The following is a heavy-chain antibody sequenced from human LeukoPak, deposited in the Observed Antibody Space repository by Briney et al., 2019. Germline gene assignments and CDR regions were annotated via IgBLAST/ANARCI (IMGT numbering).Heavy chain of an antibody. V-gene: IGHV1-2*02. CDR2: INPNSGGT. D-gene: IGHD1-26*01. CDR1: GYTFPCYY. Sequence: VKGSCNASGYTFPCYYMHWVRQAPGQGLEWMGWINPNSGGTNYSQKFQGRVTMTRATSISTAYMELSRLRSDDTAVYYCARGQWELVYWGQGTLVTVSS. J-gene: IGHJ4*02. CDR3: ARGQWELVY.